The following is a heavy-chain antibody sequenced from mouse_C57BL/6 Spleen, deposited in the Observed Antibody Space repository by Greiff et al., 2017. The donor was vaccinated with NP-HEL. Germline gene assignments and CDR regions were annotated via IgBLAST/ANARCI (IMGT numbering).Heavy chain of an antibody. CDR3: ARLMTTVVADYYAMDY. D-gene: IGHD1-1*01. CDR2: IYPRSGNT. CDR1: GYTFTSYG. V-gene: IGHV1-81*01. J-gene: IGHJ4*01. Sequence: VKLQESGAELARPGASVKLSCKASGYTFTSYGISWVKQRTGQGLEWIGEIYPRSGNTYYNEKFKGKATLTADKSSSTAYMELRSLTSEDSAVYFCARLMTTVVADYYAMDYWGQGTSVTVSS.